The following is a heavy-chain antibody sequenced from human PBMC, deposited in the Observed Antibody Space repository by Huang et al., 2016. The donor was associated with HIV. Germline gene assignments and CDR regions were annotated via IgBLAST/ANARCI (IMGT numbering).Heavy chain of an antibody. CDR1: GYSFSSYW. CDR2: ILPDDSDT. D-gene: IGHD6-6*01. J-gene: IGHJ4*02. CDR3: ARRFSSSSGYFDY. Sequence: VQLVQSGAEVKKPGESLKISCKGSGYSFSSYWIAWVRQVPGKGLEWMGIILPDDSDTTYSPSCEGQVTISADKSIGTAYLQWSSLKASDTAMYYCARRFSSSSGYFDYWGQGSLVTVSS. V-gene: IGHV5-51*01.